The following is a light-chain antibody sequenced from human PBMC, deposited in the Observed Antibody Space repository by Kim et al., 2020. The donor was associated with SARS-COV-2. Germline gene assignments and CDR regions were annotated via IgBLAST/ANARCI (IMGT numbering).Light chain of an antibody. CDR1: QSVTSS. J-gene: IGKJ1*01. CDR2: HAS. Sequence: SPGERATLSCRASQSVTSSLAWYQQRPGQAPMLLIYHASTRATGIAARFSGSGSGTEFTLTISSLQSEDSAVYYCQQYNDWPPRTFGQGTKVDIK. CDR3: QQYNDWPPRT. V-gene: IGKV3-15*01.